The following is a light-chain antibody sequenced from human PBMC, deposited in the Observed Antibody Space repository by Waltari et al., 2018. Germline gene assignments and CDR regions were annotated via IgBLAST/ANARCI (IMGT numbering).Light chain of an antibody. V-gene: IGLV1-51*02. CDR2: EDT. Sequence: QSVLTQPPSVSAAPGHTVTIACPGGRSNLGNNYVSWYRQFPGTAPKLLIYEDTERPSGIAGRVSGSKSGTSATLDITGLQAGDEADYYCGTWDSSLSGAVFGGGTHLTVL. CDR3: GTWDSSLSGAV. CDR1: RSNLGNNY. J-gene: IGLJ7*01.